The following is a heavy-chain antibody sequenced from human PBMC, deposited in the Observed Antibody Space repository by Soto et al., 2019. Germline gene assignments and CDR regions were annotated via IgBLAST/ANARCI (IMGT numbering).Heavy chain of an antibody. V-gene: IGHV1-2*02. CDR3: ARGPFGDSRIEG. J-gene: IGHJ3*01. Sequence: GDSVQVSCKASGYTFTGFYVHWVRQASRQGLEWMGWINPRNGDKILAQKFEGRVTLTRDTSVTTAYMDLSSLNSDDTAVYYCARGPFGDSRIEGWGPGTMVTV. CDR2: INPRNGDK. D-gene: IGHD3-10*01. CDR1: GYTFTGFY.